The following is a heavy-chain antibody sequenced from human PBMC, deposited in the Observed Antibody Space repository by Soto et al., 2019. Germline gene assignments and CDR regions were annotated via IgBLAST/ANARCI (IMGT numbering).Heavy chain of an antibody. CDR3: ARAKNDFWSGYYRAYYYYGMDV. Sequence: SETLSLTCAVSGGSISSSNWWSWVRQPPGKGLEWIGEIYHSGSTNYNPSLKSRVTISVDKSKNQFSLKLSSVTAADTAVYYCARAKNDFWSGYYRAYYYYGMDVWGQGTTVTVS. CDR2: IYHSGST. D-gene: IGHD3-3*01. CDR1: GGSISSSNW. V-gene: IGHV4-4*02. J-gene: IGHJ6*02.